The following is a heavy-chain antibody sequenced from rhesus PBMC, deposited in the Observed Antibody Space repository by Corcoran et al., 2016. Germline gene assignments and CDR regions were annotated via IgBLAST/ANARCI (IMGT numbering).Heavy chain of an antibody. CDR2: IYGGSGST. Sequence: QVQLQESGPGLVKPSATLSLTCAVSGYSISRGYGWRWIRQPPGKGLEGIGYIYGGSGSTSYNPSLKSRVTISTDTSKNQFSLKVNSVTAADTAVYYCASWEEQRLVRGFDYWGQGVLVTVSS. V-gene: IGHV4-127*01. J-gene: IGHJ4*01. D-gene: IGHD6S26*01. CDR3: ASWEEQRLVRGFDY. CDR1: GYSISRGYG.